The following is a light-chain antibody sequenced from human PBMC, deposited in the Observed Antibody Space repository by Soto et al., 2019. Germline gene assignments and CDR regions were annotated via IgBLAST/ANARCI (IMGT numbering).Light chain of an antibody. CDR3: QLYTNWPPWT. Sequence: EIVMTQSPATLSVSPGERATLSCRVSQAVSTNLAWYQQKPGQAPRLLIYGASTRATGIPARFSGSGSGTEFTLTISRLQSDDFAVYYCQLYTNWPPWTFGQGTKVDIK. CDR2: GAS. CDR1: QAVSTN. V-gene: IGKV3-15*01. J-gene: IGKJ1*01.